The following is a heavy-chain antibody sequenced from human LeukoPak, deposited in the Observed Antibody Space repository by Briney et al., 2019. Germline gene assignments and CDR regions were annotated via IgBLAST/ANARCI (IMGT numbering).Heavy chain of an antibody. Sequence: GGSLRLSCAASGLTFSSYAMSWVRQAPGKGLEWVSGFSGGGGSPDYADSVKGRFTISRDNSKNTLYLQMNSLRAEDTAIYYCAKGKAVPATIYDYWGQGTLVTVSS. CDR3: AKGKAVPATIYDY. D-gene: IGHD2-2*02. V-gene: IGHV3-23*01. CDR1: GLTFSSYA. J-gene: IGHJ4*02. CDR2: FSGGGGSP.